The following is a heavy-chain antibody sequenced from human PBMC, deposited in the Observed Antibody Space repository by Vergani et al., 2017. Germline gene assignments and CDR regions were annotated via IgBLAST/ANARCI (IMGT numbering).Heavy chain of an antibody. J-gene: IGHJ2*01. CDR2: IIPILGIA. CDR1: GGTFSSYT. Sequence: QVQLVQSGAEVKKPGSSVKVSCKASGGTFSSYTISWVRQAPGQGLEWMGRIIPILGIANYAQNVQGRVTITADKSTSTAYMELSSLRSEDTAVYYCARELTETKGWEFDLWGRGTLVTVSS. CDR3: ARELTETKGWEFDL. D-gene: IGHD1-26*01. V-gene: IGHV1-69*08.